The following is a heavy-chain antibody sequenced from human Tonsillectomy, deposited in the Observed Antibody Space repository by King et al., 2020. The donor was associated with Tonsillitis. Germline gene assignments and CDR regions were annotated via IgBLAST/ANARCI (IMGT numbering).Heavy chain of an antibody. CDR1: GDTFSSYS. Sequence: QLVQSGAEVKKPGSSVKVSCKASGDTFSSYSISWVRQAPGQGLEWMGGIIPIFGSPNYAQKFQGRVTFTADESTSTVFMELRSVKSEGTAVYYCVRDIGHRGAAGKLGAFDIWGQGTMVTVSS. J-gene: IGHJ3*02. V-gene: IGHV1-69*12. CDR3: VRDIGHRGAAGKLGAFDI. D-gene: IGHD6-13*01. CDR2: IIPIFGSP.